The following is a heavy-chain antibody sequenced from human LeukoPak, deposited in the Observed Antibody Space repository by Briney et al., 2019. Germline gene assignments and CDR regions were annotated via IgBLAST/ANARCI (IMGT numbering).Heavy chain of an antibody. CDR3: AKDRYKTVARGIDS. CDR2: VGGSGSST. Sequence: GGSLRLSCAASGFAFGSYAMSWVRQAPGKGLEWASTVGGSGSSTYYADSVKGRFTISRDNSENTLSIQMNSLRADDTAIYYCAKDRYKTVARGIDSWGQGTLVTVSS. D-gene: IGHD5-24*01. J-gene: IGHJ4*02. V-gene: IGHV3-23*01. CDR1: GFAFGSYA.